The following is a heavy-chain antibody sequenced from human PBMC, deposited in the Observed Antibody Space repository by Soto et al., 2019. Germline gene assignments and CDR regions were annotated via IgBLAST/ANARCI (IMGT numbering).Heavy chain of an antibody. D-gene: IGHD6-6*01. Sequence: PGGSLRLSCAASGFTFSSYGMHWVRQAPGKGLEWVAVIWYDGSNKYYADSVKGRFTISRDNSKNTLYLQMNSLRAEDTAVYYCARVRFNEYSSSSIDYWGQGSLVTVSS. CDR2: IWYDGSNK. V-gene: IGHV3-33*01. J-gene: IGHJ4*02. CDR3: ARVRFNEYSSSSIDY. CDR1: GFTFSSYG.